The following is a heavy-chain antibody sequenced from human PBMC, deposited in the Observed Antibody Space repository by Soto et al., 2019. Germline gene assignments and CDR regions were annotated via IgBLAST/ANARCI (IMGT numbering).Heavy chain of an antibody. CDR2: ILYDGSNK. Sequence: HPGGSLRLSCAASGFTFSNYGMHWVRQTPGKGLEWVALILYDGSNKYYADSVKGRFTISRDNSKNTLYLQVSSLRAEDTAVYYCAKSRDAYKFYFYYGMDVWGQGTTSTVAS. D-gene: IGHD1-1*01. CDR3: AKSRDAYKFYFYYGMDV. J-gene: IGHJ6*02. CDR1: GFTFSNYG. V-gene: IGHV3-30*18.